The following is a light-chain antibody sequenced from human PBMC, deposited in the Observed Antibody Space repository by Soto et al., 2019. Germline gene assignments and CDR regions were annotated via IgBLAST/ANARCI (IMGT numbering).Light chain of an antibody. V-gene: IGKV1-39*01. CDR2: AAS. CDR3: QQSYSSPWT. J-gene: IGKJ1*01. Sequence: DIQMTQSPSSLSASVGDRVTITCRASQTINSYLNWYQQRPGKAPKLLIYAASSLQSGVPSRFGGSRSGTDFTLTISSLQPEDFATYYCQQSYSSPWTFGQGTKVEIK. CDR1: QTINSY.